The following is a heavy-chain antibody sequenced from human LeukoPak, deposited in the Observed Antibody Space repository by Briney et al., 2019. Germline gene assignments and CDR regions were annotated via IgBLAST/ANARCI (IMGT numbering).Heavy chain of an antibody. J-gene: IGHJ3*02. Sequence: SETLSLTRAVYGGSFSGYYWSWIRQPPGKGLEWIGEINHSGSTNYNPSLKSRVTISVDTSKNQFSLKLSSVTAADTAVYYCARWEDAFDIWGQGTMVTVSS. CDR1: GGSFSGYY. V-gene: IGHV4-34*01. D-gene: IGHD1-26*01. CDR3: ARWEDAFDI. CDR2: INHSGST.